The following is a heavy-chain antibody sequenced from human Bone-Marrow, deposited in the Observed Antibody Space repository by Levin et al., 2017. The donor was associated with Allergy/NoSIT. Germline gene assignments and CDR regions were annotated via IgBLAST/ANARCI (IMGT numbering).Heavy chain of an antibody. J-gene: IGHJ4*02. V-gene: IGHV1-18*01. Sequence: ASVKVSCKASGYTXTSYGXSGGRQAPEQGLEWMGWISAYNGNTNYAQKLQGRVTMTTDTSTSTAYMELRSLRSDDTAVYYCARAPPQKLPYSSGWYFYPDYWGQGTLVTVSS. D-gene: IGHD6-19*01. CDR1: GYTXTSYG. CDR2: ISAYNGNT. CDR3: ARAPPQKLPYSSGWYFYPDY.